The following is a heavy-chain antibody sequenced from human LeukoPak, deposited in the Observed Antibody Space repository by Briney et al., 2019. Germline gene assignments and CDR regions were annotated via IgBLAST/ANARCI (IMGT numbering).Heavy chain of an antibody. CDR3: ARDSFTTAVTVYYYYYGMDV. Sequence: ASVKVSCKASGYTFTSYGISWVRQAPGQGLEWMGWIGAYNGNTNYAQKLQGRVTMTTDTSTSTAYMELRSLRSDDTAVYYCARDSFTTAVTVYYYYYGMDVWGQGTTVTVSS. D-gene: IGHD4-23*01. CDR2: IGAYNGNT. V-gene: IGHV1-18*01. J-gene: IGHJ6*02. CDR1: GYTFTSYG.